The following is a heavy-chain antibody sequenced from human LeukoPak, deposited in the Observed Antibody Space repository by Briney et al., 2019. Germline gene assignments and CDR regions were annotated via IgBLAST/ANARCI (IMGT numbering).Heavy chain of an antibody. CDR3: ARLYGSGSSLYFDY. J-gene: IGHJ4*02. CDR1: GGSISSSSYY. D-gene: IGHD3-10*01. Sequence: SETLSLTCTVSGGSISSSSYYWGWIRQPPGKGLEWIGRIYTSGSTNYNPSLKSRVIISVDTSKNQFSLKLSSVTAADTAVYYCARLYGSGSSLYFDYWGQGTLVTVSS. V-gene: IGHV4-39*07. CDR2: IYTSGST.